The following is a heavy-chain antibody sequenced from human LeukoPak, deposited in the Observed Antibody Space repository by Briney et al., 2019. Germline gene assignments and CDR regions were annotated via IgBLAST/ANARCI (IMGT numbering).Heavy chain of an antibody. J-gene: IGHJ5*01. D-gene: IGHD7-27*01. Sequence: QSGGTLRLSCVASGFTFSSYGLSWVRQAPGKGLEWVSGISPRGDITYYADSVKGQFTVSRDNFKNTVHLQLSSLRADDTAIYYCAKDGAWGRFESWGQGTLVTVSS. CDR1: GFTFSSYG. CDR3: AKDGAWGRFES. CDR2: ISPRGDIT. V-gene: IGHV3-23*01.